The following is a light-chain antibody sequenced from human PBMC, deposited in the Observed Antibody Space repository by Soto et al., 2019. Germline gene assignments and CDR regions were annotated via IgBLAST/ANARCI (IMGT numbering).Light chain of an antibody. V-gene: IGKV1-9*01. CDR1: QGIRDF. J-gene: IGKJ4*01. CDR2: AAS. Sequence: DIQLTQSPSFLSASVGDRVTITCRASQGIRDFLAWYQQKPGKAPKLLIYAASTLQAGVPTRFSGFASGTEFTLTIINLQPADSATYYCQQFNVYPLTFGGGTNVEIK. CDR3: QQFNVYPLT.